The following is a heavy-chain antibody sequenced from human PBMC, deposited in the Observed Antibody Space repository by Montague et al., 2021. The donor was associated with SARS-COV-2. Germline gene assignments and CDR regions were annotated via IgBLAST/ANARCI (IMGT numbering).Heavy chain of an antibody. J-gene: IGHJ4*02. Sequence: SETLSLTCAVYGASFSNHYWSWIRQSPGKGLEWIGESNESGSTNYNQSLKSGVTISVDTSKNQFSLNLESVTAADTAVYYCARGTLSVKIAVVVFLGGIYCFDSWGQGTLVAVSS. V-gene: IGHV4-34*01. CDR1: GASFSNHY. CDR2: SNESGST. D-gene: IGHD3-16*01. CDR3: ARGTLSVKIAVVVFLGGIYCFDS.